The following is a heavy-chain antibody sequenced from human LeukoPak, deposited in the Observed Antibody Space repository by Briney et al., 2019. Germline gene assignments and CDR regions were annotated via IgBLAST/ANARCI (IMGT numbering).Heavy chain of an antibody. CDR1: GFTFSSYA. D-gene: IGHD6-19*01. Sequence: GSLRLSCVASGFTFSSYAMSWVRQAPGKGLEWVSGISGSGGSTYYADSVKGRFTISRDNSKNTLFLQMDSLRAEDTAVYYCAKETYSSGWYPYFDYWGQGTLVTVSS. V-gene: IGHV3-23*01. CDR2: ISGSGGST. CDR3: AKETYSSGWYPYFDY. J-gene: IGHJ4*02.